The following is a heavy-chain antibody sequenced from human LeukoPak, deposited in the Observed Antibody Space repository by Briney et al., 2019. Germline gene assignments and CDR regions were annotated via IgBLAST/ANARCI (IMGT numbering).Heavy chain of an antibody. CDR1: GGSFSGYY. V-gene: IGHV4-34*01. D-gene: IGHD3-10*02. CDR2: INHSGST. J-gene: IGHJ4*02. CDR3: ARGTMFPYYFDY. Sequence: SETLSLTCAVYGGSFSGYYWTWIRQPPGKGLEWIGEINHSGSTNYNPSLKSRVTISVDTSKNQFSLKLSSVTAADTAVYYCARGTMFPYYFDYWGQGTLVTVSS.